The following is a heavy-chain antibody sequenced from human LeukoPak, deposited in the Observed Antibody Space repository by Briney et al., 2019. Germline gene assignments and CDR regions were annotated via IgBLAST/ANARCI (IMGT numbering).Heavy chain of an antibody. CDR3: ARSVRRGFNFDY. CDR1: GGSISPNY. CDR2: IHYGGST. V-gene: IGHV4-59*08. D-gene: IGHD1-26*01. Sequence: SETLSLTCSVSGGSISPNYWSWIRRTPGKGLEWIGYIHYGGSTNYTPSLKSRVTISVDTSRNQFSLKLRSVTAADTAVYYCARSVRRGFNFDYWGQGTLVTVSS. J-gene: IGHJ4*02.